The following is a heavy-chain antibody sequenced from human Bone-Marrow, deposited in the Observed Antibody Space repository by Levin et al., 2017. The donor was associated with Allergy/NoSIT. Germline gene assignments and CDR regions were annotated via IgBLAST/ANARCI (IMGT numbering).Heavy chain of an antibody. D-gene: IGHD3-16*02. CDR3: ARQMRYTSGWFPNGYFDL. Sequence: KVSCKGSGYSFNSYWIGWVRQMPGKGLEWMGVIYPGDSNTRYSPSFQGQVTISADKSISTAYVQWSSLKDSDTAMYYCARQMRYTSGWFPNGYFDLWGRGTLVTVSS. CDR1: GYSFNSYW. CDR2: IYPGDSNT. J-gene: IGHJ2*01. V-gene: IGHV5-51*01.